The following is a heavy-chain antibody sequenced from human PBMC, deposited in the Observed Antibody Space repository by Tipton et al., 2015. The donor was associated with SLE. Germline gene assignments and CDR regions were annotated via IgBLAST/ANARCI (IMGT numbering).Heavy chain of an antibody. CDR2: ISYDGSNK. CDR1: GFTFSSYA. CDR3: ARDTVTIFGVVILSAEYLQH. V-gene: IGHV3-30*04. Sequence: SLRLSCAASGFTFSSYAMHWVRQAPGKGLEWVAVISYDGSNKYYADSVKGRFTISRDNSKNTLYLQMNSLRAEDTAVYYCARDTVTIFGVVILSAEYLQHWGQGTLVTVSS. D-gene: IGHD3-3*01. J-gene: IGHJ1*01.